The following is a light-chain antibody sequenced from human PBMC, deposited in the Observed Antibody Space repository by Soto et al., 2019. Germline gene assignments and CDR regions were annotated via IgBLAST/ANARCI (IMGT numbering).Light chain of an antibody. J-gene: IGLJ1*01. Sequence: QSALTQPPSASGSPGQSVTISCTGTTSDIGAYNYVSWYQQRPGKAPKLIIYEVSNRPSGVSNRFSGSKSGNTASLTISGLQAEDEADYYCSSFRSGSTLFGTGTKLTVL. CDR3: SSFRSGSTL. CDR2: EVS. V-gene: IGLV2-14*01. CDR1: TSDIGAYNY.